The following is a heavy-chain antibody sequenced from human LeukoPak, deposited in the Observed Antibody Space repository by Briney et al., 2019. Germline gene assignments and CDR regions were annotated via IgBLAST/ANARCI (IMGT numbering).Heavy chain of an antibody. D-gene: IGHD6-19*01. CDR1: GGSVSSGSYD. V-gene: IGHV4-61*01. J-gene: IGHJ4*02. Sequence: ASEPLSLTCTVSGGSVSSGSYDWSWIRQPPGKGLEWIGYIYYSGSTNYNPSLKSRVTISVDTSKNQFSLKLSSVTAADTAVYYCASSQWLAYYFDYWGQGTLVTVSS. CDR3: ASSQWLAYYFDY. CDR2: IYYSGST.